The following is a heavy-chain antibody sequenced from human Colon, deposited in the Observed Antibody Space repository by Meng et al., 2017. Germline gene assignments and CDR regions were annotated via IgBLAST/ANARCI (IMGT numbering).Heavy chain of an antibody. CDR3: AREVVVAGTRNWLDP. V-gene: IGHV4-4*02. J-gene: IGHJ5*02. D-gene: IGHD6-19*01. CDR1: GGSITSSDW. CDR2: TYQTGRP. Sequence: QSQAEEQGPGLLKPSGTLSLTCTVSGGSITSSDWWSLVRQTPGKGLEWIGETYQTGRPNYNPSLKSRVTISVDKSKNQFSLNMTSVTAADTAVYYCAREVVVAGTRNWLDPWGQGILVTVSS.